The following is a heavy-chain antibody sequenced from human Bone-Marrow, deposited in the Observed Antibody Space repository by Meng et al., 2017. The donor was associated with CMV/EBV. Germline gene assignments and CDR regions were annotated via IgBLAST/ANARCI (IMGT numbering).Heavy chain of an antibody. J-gene: IGHJ4*02. D-gene: IGHD3-10*01. CDR1: GFTFSSYG. V-gene: IGHV3-30*02. CDR2: IRYDGSNK. Sequence: GGSLRLSCAASGFTFSSYGMHWVRQAPGKGLEWVAFIRYDGSNKYYADSVKGRFTISRDNAKNSLYLQMNSLRAEDTAVYYCARVYYGSGYYFDYWGQGTLVTVSS. CDR3: ARVYYGSGYYFDY.